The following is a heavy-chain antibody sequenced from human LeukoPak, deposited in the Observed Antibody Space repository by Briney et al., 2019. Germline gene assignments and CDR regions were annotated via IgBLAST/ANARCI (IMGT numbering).Heavy chain of an antibody. CDR1: GFTFSSYG. D-gene: IGHD3-10*01. Sequence: GGSLRLSCAASGFTFSSYGMNWVRQAPGKGLEWVSTISGSGGRAFYGDSVKGRFSISRDISKNTLYLQMSSLRAEDTAVYYCAKGYYASGSYGWFDTWGQGTLVTVSS. J-gene: IGHJ5*02. CDR2: ISGSGGRA. CDR3: AKGYYASGSYGWFDT. V-gene: IGHV3-23*01.